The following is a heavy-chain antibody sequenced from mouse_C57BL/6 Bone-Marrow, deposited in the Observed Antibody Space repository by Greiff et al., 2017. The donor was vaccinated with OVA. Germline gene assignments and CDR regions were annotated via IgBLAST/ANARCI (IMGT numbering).Heavy chain of an antibody. D-gene: IGHD1-1*01. CDR1: GFSLTSYG. Sequence: VMLVESGPGLVQPSQSLSITCTVSGFSLTSYGVHWVRQSPGKGLEWLGVIWRGGSTDYNAAFMSRLSITKDNSKSQVFFKMNSLQADDTAIYYCATYGSSYFGYFDVWGTGTTVTVSS. V-gene: IGHV2-5*01. CDR3: ATYGSSYFGYFDV. J-gene: IGHJ1*03. CDR2: IWRGGST.